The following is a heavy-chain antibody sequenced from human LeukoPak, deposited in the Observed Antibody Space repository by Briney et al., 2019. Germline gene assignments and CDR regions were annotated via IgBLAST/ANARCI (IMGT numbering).Heavy chain of an antibody. V-gene: IGHV4-38-2*02. CDR1: GYSISSGYY. CDR3: ARDGVPAAIARGTKNWFDP. Sequence: SETLSLTCTVSGYSISSGYYWGWIRQPPGKGLEWIGRIYTSGSTNYNPSLKSRVTTSVDTSKNQFSLKLSSVTAADTAVYHCARDGVPAAIARGTKNWFDPWGQGTLVTVSS. D-gene: IGHD2-2*01. J-gene: IGHJ5*02. CDR2: IYTSGST.